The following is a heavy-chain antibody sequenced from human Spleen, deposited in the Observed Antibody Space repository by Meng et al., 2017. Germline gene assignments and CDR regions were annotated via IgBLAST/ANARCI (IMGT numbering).Heavy chain of an antibody. J-gene: IGHJ4*02. CDR2: IWSDGSKK. D-gene: IGHD2/OR15-2a*01. V-gene: IGHV3-33*01. Sequence: GGSLRLSCAASGFTFTNFGIHWVRQAPGKGLEWVALIWSDGSKKYYADSVKGRFTISRDDSRNTLSLQMNSLGVDDTAVYYCVRAYYYFLDYWGQGTLVTVSS. CDR1: GFTFTNFG. CDR3: VRAYYYFLDY.